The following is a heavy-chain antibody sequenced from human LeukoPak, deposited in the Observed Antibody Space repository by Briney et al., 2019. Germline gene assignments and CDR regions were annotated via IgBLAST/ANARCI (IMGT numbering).Heavy chain of an antibody. CDR2: IKQDGSEK. Sequence: GGSLRLSCAASGFTFSSYWMSWVRQAPGKGLEWVANIKQDGSEKYYVASVKGRFTISRDNAKNSLYLKMNSLRAEDTAVYYCVVEGYCSGGSCYSAYYYGMDVWGQGTTVTVSS. CDR3: VVEGYCSGGSCYSAYYYGMDV. J-gene: IGHJ6*02. V-gene: IGHV3-7*01. CDR1: GFTFSSYW. D-gene: IGHD2-15*01.